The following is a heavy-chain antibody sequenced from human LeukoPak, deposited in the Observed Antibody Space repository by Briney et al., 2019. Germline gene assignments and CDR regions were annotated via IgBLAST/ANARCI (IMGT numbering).Heavy chain of an antibody. CDR1: GFTFSSYS. V-gene: IGHV3-21*01. J-gene: IGHJ4*02. CDR3: ARDEAGDY. CDR2: ISSSVSYI. Sequence: GGSLRLSCAASGFTFSSYSMNWVRQAPGKGLEWVSSISSSVSYIYYADSVKGRFTIYRDNAKKSLYLQMNSLRAEGTAVYYCARDEAGDYWGQGTLVTVSS.